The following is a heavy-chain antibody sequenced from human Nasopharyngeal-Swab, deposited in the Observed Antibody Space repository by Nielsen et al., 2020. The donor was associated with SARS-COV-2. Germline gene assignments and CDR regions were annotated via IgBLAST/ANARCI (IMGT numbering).Heavy chain of an antibody. D-gene: IGHD5-18*01. V-gene: IGHV3-73*01. CDR2: IGDKDHNYAT. Sequence: GESLKISCAASGFIFSASAIHWVRQASGKGLEWVGRIGDKDHNYATTYGASVQGRFTISRDDSKNTAFLQMDSLRAEDTAVYYCARDEQLCLDYWGQGTLVTVSS. CDR1: GFIFSASA. J-gene: IGHJ4*02. CDR3: ARDEQLCLDY.